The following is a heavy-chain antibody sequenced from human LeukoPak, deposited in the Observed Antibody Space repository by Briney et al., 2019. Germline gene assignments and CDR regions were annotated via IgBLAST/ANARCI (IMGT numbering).Heavy chain of an antibody. Sequence: SVKVSCKASGGTFSSYAISWVRQALGQGLEWMGGIIPIFGTANYAQKFQGRVTITTDESTSTAYMELSSLRSEDTAEYYCARGQQLVTYWYFDLWGRGTLVTVSS. V-gene: IGHV1-69*05. J-gene: IGHJ2*01. CDR3: ARGQQLVTYWYFDL. CDR2: IIPIFGTA. D-gene: IGHD6-6*01. CDR1: GGTFSSYA.